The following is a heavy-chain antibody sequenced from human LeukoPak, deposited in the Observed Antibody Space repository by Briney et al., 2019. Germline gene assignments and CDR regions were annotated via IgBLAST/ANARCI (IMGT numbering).Heavy chain of an antibody. CDR2: INPNSGGT. CDR1: GYTFTGYY. J-gene: IGHJ4*02. CDR3: ARSTMTTVTTQEFDY. D-gene: IGHD4-17*01. V-gene: IGHV1-2*04. Sequence: ASVKASCKASGYTFTGYYMHWVRQAPGQGLEWMGRINPNSGGTNYAQKFQGWVTMTRDTSISTAYMELSRLRSDDTAVYYCARSTMTTVTTQEFDYWGQGTLVTVSS.